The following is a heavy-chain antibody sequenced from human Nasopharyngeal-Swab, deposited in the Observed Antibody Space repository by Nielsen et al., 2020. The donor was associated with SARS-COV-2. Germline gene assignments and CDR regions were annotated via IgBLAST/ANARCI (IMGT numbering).Heavy chain of an antibody. CDR1: GYTFTSYD. Sequence: ASVKVSCKASGYTFTSYDINWVRQATGQGLECMGWMNPNSGNTGYAQKFQGRVTMTRNTSISTAYMELSSLRSEDTAVYYCARGRQYQLLFHYYYYMDVWGKGTTVTVSS. D-gene: IGHD2-2*01. CDR3: ARGRQYQLLFHYYYYMDV. CDR2: MNPNSGNT. J-gene: IGHJ6*03. V-gene: IGHV1-8*01.